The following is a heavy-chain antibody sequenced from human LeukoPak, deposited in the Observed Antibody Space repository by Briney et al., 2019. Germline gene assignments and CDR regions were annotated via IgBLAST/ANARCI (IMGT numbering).Heavy chain of an antibody. CDR2: IYYTGST. CDR1: GGSISNYF. CDR3: ARYYYGSGSYQRYFDY. Sequence: SETLSLTCTVSGGSISNYFWSWVRQPPGKGLEWIGYIYYTGSTNYNPSLKSRVTISVDTSKNQFSLNLSSATAADTAVYYCARYYYGSGSYQRYFDYWGQGTLVTVSS. J-gene: IGHJ4*02. D-gene: IGHD3-10*01. V-gene: IGHV4-59*08.